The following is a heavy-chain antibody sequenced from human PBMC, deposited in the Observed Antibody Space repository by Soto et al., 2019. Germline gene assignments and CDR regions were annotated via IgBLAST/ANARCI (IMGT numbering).Heavy chain of an antibody. CDR1: GGTFSSYA. CDR3: ARAHTSQLWFRYYYYGMDV. D-gene: IGHD5-18*01. J-gene: IGHJ6*02. V-gene: IGHV1-69*12. CDR2: IIPIFGTA. Sequence: QVQLVQSGAEVKKPGSSVKVSCKASGGTFSSYAISWVRQAPGQGLEWMGGIIPIFGTANYAQKFQGRVTLTADESTSTAYMELSSLRSDDTAVYYCARAHTSQLWFRYYYYGMDVWGQGTTVTVSS.